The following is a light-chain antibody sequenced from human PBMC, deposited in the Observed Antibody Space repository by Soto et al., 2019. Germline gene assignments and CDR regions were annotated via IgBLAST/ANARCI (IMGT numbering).Light chain of an antibody. CDR3: QQYNNWPPWT. V-gene: IGKV3-15*01. CDR2: GAS. Sequence: IIFTNSPATLSLSKGQGSTLSGRSSQSVSSNLAWYKQKPGQAPRLLIYGASTRATGIPARFSGSGSGTEFTLTISSLQPEDFAVYYCQQYNNWPPWTFGQGTKVDIK. J-gene: IGKJ1*01. CDR1: QSVSSN.